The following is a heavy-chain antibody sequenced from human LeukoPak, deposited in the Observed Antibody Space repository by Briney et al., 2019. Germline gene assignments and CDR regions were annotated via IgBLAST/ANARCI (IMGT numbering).Heavy chain of an antibody. CDR2: IYYSGST. D-gene: IGHD3-10*01. Sequence: SETLSLTCTVSGGSISSSSYYWGWIRQPPGKGLEWIGSIYYSGSTYYNPSLKSRVTISVDTSKNQFSLKLSSVTAADTAVYYCARVRSAITMVRGRPANYFDYWGQGTLVTVSS. CDR1: GGSISSSSYY. CDR3: ARVRSAITMVRGRPANYFDY. J-gene: IGHJ4*02. V-gene: IGHV4-39*07.